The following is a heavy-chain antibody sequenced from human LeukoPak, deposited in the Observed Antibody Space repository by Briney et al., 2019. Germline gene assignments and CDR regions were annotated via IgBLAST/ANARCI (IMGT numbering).Heavy chain of an antibody. D-gene: IGHD6-6*01. J-gene: IGHJ4*02. CDR1: GFTFYSYA. CDR3: AKETAEYSSTPFDY. Sequence: GGSLRLSCAASGFTFYSYAMTWVRQAPGKGLEWVSGISGSGGSTYYADSVKGRFTTSRDNSKNTLYLQMNSLRAEDTAVYYCAKETAEYSSTPFDYWGQGTLVTVSS. V-gene: IGHV3-23*01. CDR2: ISGSGGST.